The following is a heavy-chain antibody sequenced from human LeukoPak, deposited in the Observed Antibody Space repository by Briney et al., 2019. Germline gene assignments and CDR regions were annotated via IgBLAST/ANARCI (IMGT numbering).Heavy chain of an antibody. CDR1: GFTFSSYA. V-gene: IGHV3-53*01. CDR2: IYSGGST. Sequence: GGSLRLSCAASGFTFSSYAMHWVRQAPGKGLEWVSVIYSGGSTYYADSMKGRFTISRDNSKNTLYLQMNSLRAEDTAVYYCARGRIAVAGPPRPPGTYGMDVWGQGTTVTVSS. CDR3: ARGRIAVAGPPRPPGTYGMDV. J-gene: IGHJ6*02. D-gene: IGHD6-19*01.